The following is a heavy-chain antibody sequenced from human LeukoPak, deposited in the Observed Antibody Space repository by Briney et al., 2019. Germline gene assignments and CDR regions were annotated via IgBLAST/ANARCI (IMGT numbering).Heavy chain of an antibody. J-gene: IGHJ4*02. D-gene: IGHD6-13*01. CDR3: ARRSIAAAVGDY. Sequence: SGGSLRLSCAASGFPFSSYSMNWVRQAPGKGLEWVSSISSSSSYIYYADSVKGRFTISRDNAQNSLYLQMNSMRAEDTAVYYCARRSIAAAVGDYWGQGTLVTVSS. CDR1: GFPFSSYS. CDR2: ISSSSSYI. V-gene: IGHV3-21*01.